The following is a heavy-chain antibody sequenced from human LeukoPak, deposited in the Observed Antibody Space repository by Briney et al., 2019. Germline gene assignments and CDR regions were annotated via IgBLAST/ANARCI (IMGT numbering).Heavy chain of an antibody. CDR1: GGSISSSSYY. D-gene: IGHD4-11*01. V-gene: IGHV4-39*07. CDR2: IYYSGST. CDR3: ARDGTTRYYYGMDV. Sequence: SETLSLTCTVSGGSISSSSYYWGWIRQPPGKGLEWIGSIYYSGSTYYNPSLKSRVTISVDTSKNQFSLKLSSVTAADTAVYYCARDGTTRYYYGMDVWGQGTTVTVSS. J-gene: IGHJ6*02.